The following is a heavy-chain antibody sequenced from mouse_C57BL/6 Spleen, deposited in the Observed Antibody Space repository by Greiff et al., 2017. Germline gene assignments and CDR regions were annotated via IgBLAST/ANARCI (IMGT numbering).Heavy chain of an antibody. Sequence: VQLQQSGPELVKPGASVKISCKASGYTFTDYYLNWVKQSHGKSLEWIGDINPNNGGTSYNQKFKGKATLTVDKSSSTAYMELRSLTSEDSAVYYGARGYYGSSLDYWGQGTTLTVAS. CDR1: GYTFTDYY. D-gene: IGHD1-1*01. J-gene: IGHJ2*01. CDR2: INPNNGGT. CDR3: ARGYYGSSLDY. V-gene: IGHV1-26*01.